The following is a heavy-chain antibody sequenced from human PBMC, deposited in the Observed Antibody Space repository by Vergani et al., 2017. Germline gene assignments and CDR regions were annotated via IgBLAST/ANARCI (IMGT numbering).Heavy chain of an antibody. CDR3: ARGSNSSGWYGDAFDI. Sequence: QVQLQESGPGLVKPSETLSLTCAVSGYSISSGYYWGWIRQPPGKGLEWIGSIYYSGSTYYNPSLKSRVTISVDTSKNQFSLKLSSVTAADTAVYYCARGSNSSGWYGDAFDIWGQGTMVTVSS. CDR1: GYSISSGYY. CDR2: IYYSGST. J-gene: IGHJ3*02. V-gene: IGHV4-38-2*01. D-gene: IGHD6-19*01.